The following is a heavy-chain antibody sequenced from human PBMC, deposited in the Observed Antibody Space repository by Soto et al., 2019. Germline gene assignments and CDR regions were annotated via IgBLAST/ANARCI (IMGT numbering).Heavy chain of an antibody. CDR1: GGTFSSYA. CDR2: IIPIFGTA. J-gene: IGHJ6*02. CDR3: AGDEGGYMFRRVMGGGIMDV. D-gene: IGHD3-10*01. V-gene: IGHV1-69*13. Sequence: SVKVSCKAPGGTFSSYAISWVRQAPGQGLEWMGGIIPIFGTANYAQKFQGRVTITADESTSTAYMELSSLRSEDTAVYYCAGDEGGYMFRRVMGGGIMDVWGQGTTVTVSS.